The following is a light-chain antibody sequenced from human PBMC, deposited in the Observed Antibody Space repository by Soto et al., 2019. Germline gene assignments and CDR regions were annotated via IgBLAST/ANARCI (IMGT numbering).Light chain of an antibody. CDR3: QQRSSWPRMYT. CDR1: QSDGNY. CDR2: DVS. J-gene: IGKJ2*01. Sequence: IVLTQSPATLSLSPGERATLSCRASQSDGNYIAWYQQKPGQPPRLLIYDVSNRATGVPARFSGSGSGTDFTLTISSLEHEDFGVYHCQQRSSWPRMYTFGQGTKLEI. V-gene: IGKV3-11*01.